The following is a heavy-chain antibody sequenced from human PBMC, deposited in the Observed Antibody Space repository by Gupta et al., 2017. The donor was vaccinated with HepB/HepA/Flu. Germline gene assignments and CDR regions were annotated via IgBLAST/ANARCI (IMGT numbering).Heavy chain of an antibody. CDR1: GFTFPNYA. CDR2: ISGSGGST. CDR3: AKVQGYYYDATGYFPDY. D-gene: IGHD3-22*01. Sequence: EVQLLESGGGLVQPGGSLRLSCAASGFTFPNYAMSWVRQAPGKGLEWVSGISGSGGSTYYADSVKGRSTISRDDSKNTLYLQVSRLTAEDTAVYYCAKVQGYYYDATGYFPDYWGQGTLVTVSS. V-gene: IGHV3-23*01. J-gene: IGHJ4*02.